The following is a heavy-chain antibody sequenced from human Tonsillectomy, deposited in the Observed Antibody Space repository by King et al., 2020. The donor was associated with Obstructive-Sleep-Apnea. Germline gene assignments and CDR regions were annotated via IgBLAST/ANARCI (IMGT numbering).Heavy chain of an antibody. CDR1: GFTFSSYW. D-gene: IGHD3-10*01. J-gene: IGHJ6*02. Sequence: VQLVESGGGLVQPGGSLRLSCAASGFTFSSYWMHWVRQAPGKGLVWVSRINSDGSSTSYADSVKGRFTISRDNAKNTLYLQMNSLRAEDTAVYYCARDLRAGGGSGKGVPYYYYGMDVWGQGTTVTVSS. CDR3: ARDLRAGGGSGKGVPYYYYGMDV. CDR2: INSDGSST. V-gene: IGHV3-74*01.